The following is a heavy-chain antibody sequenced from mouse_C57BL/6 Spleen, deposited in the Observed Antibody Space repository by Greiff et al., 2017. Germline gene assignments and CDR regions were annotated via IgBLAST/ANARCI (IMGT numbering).Heavy chain of an antibody. J-gene: IGHJ1*03. CDR2: ISYSGST. Sequence: VQLQQSGPGMVKPSQSLSLTCTVTGYSITSGYDWHWIRHFPGNKLEWMGYISYSGSTNYNPSLISRISITHDTSKNHFFLKLNSVTTEDTATYYCARDGAPYWYFDVWGTGTTVTVSS. CDR3: ARDGAPYWYFDV. V-gene: IGHV3-1*01. CDR1: GYSITSGYD.